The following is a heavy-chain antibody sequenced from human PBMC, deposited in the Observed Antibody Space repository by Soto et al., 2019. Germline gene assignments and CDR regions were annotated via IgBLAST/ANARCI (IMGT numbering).Heavy chain of an antibody. CDR3: ARDHDGTTPTYYYYYGMDG. CDR2: IIPIFGTA. J-gene: IGHJ6*02. Sequence: QVQLVKSGAEVKKPGASVKVSCKASGYTFTSYAISWVRQAPGQGLEWMGGIIPIFGTANYAQKFQGRVTITADESTSTAYMELSRLRSEDTAVYYCARDHDGTTPTYYYYYGMDGWGQGTTVTVSS. D-gene: IGHD1-1*01. CDR1: GYTFTSYA. V-gene: IGHV1-69*13.